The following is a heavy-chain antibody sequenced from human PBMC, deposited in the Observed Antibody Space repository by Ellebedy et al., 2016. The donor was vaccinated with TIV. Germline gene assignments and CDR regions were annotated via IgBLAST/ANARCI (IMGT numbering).Heavy chain of an antibody. CDR1: GGSISSSNW. J-gene: IGHJ3*02. V-gene: IGHV4-4*02. CDR2: IYHSGTT. CDR3: ARLIFNAFDI. Sequence: MPSETLSLTCAGSGGSISSSNWWSWVRQPPGKGLAWIGAIYHSGTTHYNPSLKTRVTISLYKSNNQFSLSLSSVTAADTAVYHCARLIFNAFDIWGQGTIVTVSS. D-gene: IGHD2-21*02.